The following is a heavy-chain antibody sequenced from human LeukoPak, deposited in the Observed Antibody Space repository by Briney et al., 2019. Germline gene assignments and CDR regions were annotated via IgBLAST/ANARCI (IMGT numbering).Heavy chain of an antibody. J-gene: IGHJ4*02. Sequence: ASVKVSCKASGYTFTSYYMHWVRQAPGQGLEWMGIINPSGGSTSYAQKFQGRVTMTTDTSTSTAYMELRSLRSDDTAVYYCARDRGPSPRYFDWSPPDYWGQGTLVTVSS. CDR1: GYTFTSYY. D-gene: IGHD3-9*01. V-gene: IGHV1-46*01. CDR3: ARDRGPSPRYFDWSPPDY. CDR2: INPSGGST.